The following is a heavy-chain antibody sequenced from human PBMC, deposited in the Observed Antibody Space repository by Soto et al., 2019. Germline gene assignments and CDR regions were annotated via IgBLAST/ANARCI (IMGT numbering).Heavy chain of an antibody. D-gene: IGHD6-19*01. Sequence: ASVKVSCKVSGYTLTELSMHWVRQAPGKGLEWMGGFDPEDGETIYAQKFQGRVTMTEDTSTDTAYMELSSLRSEDTAVYYCATDVSGSGWYGFDYWGQGTLVTVSS. CDR1: GYTLTELS. CDR3: ATDVSGSGWYGFDY. J-gene: IGHJ4*02. CDR2: FDPEDGET. V-gene: IGHV1-24*01.